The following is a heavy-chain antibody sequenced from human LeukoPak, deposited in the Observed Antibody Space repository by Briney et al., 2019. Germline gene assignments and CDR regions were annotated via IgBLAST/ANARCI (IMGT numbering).Heavy chain of an antibody. J-gene: IGHJ4*02. D-gene: IGHD3-3*01. CDR1: GGSISSGSYY. Sequence: SETLSLTCTVSGGSISSGSYYWSWIRQPAGKGLEWIGRIYTSESTNYNPSLKSRVTISVDTSKNQFSLKLSSVTAADTAVYYCARDSTSDFWSGYYYFDYWGQGTLVTVSS. CDR3: ARDSTSDFWSGYYYFDY. V-gene: IGHV4-61*02. CDR2: IYTSEST.